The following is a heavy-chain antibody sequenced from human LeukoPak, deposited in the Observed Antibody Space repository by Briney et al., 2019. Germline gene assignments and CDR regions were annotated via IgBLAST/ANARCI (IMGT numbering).Heavy chain of an antibody. CDR2: INHSGST. CDR3: AIEVREFVTLINGDC. V-gene: IGHV4-34*01. J-gene: IGHJ4*02. CDR1: GGSFSGYY. Sequence: SETLSLTCAVYGGSFSGYYWSWIHQPPGKGLEWIGEINHSGSTNYNPSLKSRVTISVDTSKNQFSLKLSSVTAADTAVYYCAIEVREFVTLINGDCWGQGTLVTVSA. D-gene: IGHD3-10*01.